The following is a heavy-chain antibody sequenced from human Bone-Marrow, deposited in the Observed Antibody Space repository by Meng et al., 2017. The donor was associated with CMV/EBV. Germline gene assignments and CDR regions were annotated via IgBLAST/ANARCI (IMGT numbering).Heavy chain of an antibody. J-gene: IGHJ6*02. CDR2: IYYSGST. V-gene: IGHV4-39*06. Sequence: SETLSLTCTASGVSISSCSNYWGWLRQPPGKGLEWVGSIYYSGSTYYNPSLKSRVTISVDTSKNQFHLKLSSVTAADTAVYYCARLNYYGSGSYSSPHYYYGMDVWGQGTTVAVSS. CDR1: GVSISSCSNY. D-gene: IGHD3-10*01. CDR3: ARLNYYGSGSYSSPHYYYGMDV.